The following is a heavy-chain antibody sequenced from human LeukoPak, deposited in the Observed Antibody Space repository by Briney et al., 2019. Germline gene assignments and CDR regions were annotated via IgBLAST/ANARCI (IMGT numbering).Heavy chain of an antibody. D-gene: IGHD2-2*02. J-gene: IGHJ3*02. Sequence: PGGSLRLSCAASGFIFNTYAMSWVRQAPGKGLEWVSAIAGSGGSTYYTDSVKGRFTISRDNSKNTLYLQMNSLRAEDTAVYYCAREAVSKGLYLDAFDIWGQGTMVTVSS. CDR3: AREAVSKGLYLDAFDI. CDR1: GFIFNTYA. CDR2: IAGSGGST. V-gene: IGHV3-23*01.